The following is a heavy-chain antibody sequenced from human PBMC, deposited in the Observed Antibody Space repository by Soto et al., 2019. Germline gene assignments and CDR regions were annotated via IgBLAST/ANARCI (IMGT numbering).Heavy chain of an antibody. V-gene: IGHV4-59*12. D-gene: IGHD5-12*01. J-gene: IGHJ4*02. CDR1: GGSISPYY. Sequence: SETLSLTCTVSGGSISPYYWSWIRQTPGKGLEWIAYIYYSGSTNYNPSLKSRVTMSVDTSKNQCSLKLSSVTAADTAVYYCARELEMATIANPYYFDYWVQATLVTVSS. CDR3: ARELEMATIANPYYFDY. CDR2: IYYSGST.